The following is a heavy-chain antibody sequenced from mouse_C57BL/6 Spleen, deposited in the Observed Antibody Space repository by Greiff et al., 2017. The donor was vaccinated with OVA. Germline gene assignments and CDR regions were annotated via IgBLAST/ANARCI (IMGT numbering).Heavy chain of an antibody. CDR2: IDPSDSDT. D-gene: IGHD2-5*01. J-gene: IGHJ3*01. V-gene: IGHV1-59*01. CDR3: ARASALYSNSVGAY. CDR1: GYTFTSYW. Sequence: QVQLKQPGAELVRPGASVKLSCKASGYTFTSYWMHWVKQRPGQGLEWLGVIDPSDSDTNYNQKFKGKATLTVDTSSSTAYMQLSSLTSEDSAVDYGARASALYSNSVGAYWGQGTLVTVSA.